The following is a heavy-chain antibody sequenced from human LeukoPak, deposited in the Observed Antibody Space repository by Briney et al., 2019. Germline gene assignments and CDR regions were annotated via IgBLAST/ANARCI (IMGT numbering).Heavy chain of an antibody. CDR2: IRYGGSNR. D-gene: IGHD3-3*01. CDR3: SKASSYFDFWSGCDF. V-gene: IGHV3-30*02. CDR1: GFIFSTYV. J-gene: IGHJ4*02. Sequence: GGSLRLSCTASGFIFSTYVMHWLRQAPGKGLEWVTFIRYGGSNRHYADSVKGRFTISRDNSKNTLHLQVNSLRAEDTAVYYCSKASSYFDFWSGCDFWGQGTLVTVSS.